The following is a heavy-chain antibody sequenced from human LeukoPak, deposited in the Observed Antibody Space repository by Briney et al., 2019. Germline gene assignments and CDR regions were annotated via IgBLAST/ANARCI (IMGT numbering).Heavy chain of an antibody. CDR3: AREDLYGDAFDY. D-gene: IGHD4-17*01. J-gene: IGHJ4*02. V-gene: IGHV1-18*01. CDR2: ISAYNGNT. CDR1: GYTFTSYG. Sequence: ASVKVSCKASGYTFTSYGISWVRQAPGQGLEWMGWISAYNGNTNYAQKLQGRVTMTADTSTSTAYMELRSLRSDDTAVYYCAREDLYGDAFDYWGQGTLVTVSS.